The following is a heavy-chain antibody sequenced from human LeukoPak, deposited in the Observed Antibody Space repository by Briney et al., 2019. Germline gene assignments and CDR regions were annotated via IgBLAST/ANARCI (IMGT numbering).Heavy chain of an antibody. Sequence: SETLSLTCTVSGGSISSSSYYWGWIRQPPGKGLEWIGSIYHSGSTYYNPSLKSRVTISVDTSKNQFSLKLSSVTAADTAVYYCAREDSGSYRTVDYWGQGTLVTVSS. CDR3: AREDSGSYRTVDY. CDR2: IYHSGST. J-gene: IGHJ4*02. CDR1: GGSISSSSYY. V-gene: IGHV4-39*07. D-gene: IGHD1-26*01.